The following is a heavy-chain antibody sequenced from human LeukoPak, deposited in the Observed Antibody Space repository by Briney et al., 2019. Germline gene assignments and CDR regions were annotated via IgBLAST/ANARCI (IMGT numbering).Heavy chain of an antibody. CDR3: ASELWFGESNALDT. J-gene: IGHJ3*02. V-gene: IGHV3-48*03. D-gene: IGHD3-10*01. Sequence: PGGSLRLSCAASGFDFKKYEMNWVRQAPGKGLEWISYISGKNIINYADSVKGRFTISRDNTKNSLYLQMNSLRAEDTAVYYCASELWFGESNALDTWSQGTVVTVSS. CDR2: ISGKNII. CDR1: GFDFKKYE.